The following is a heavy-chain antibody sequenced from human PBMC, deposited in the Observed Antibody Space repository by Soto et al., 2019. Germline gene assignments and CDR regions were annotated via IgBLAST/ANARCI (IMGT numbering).Heavy chain of an antibody. J-gene: IGHJ4*03. CDR1: GFTFNGAW. Sequence: PGGSLRLSCAASGFTFNGAWMNWVRQAPGKGLEWVGRVKSKANGGTVDYSAPVKGRFTISRDDSANTVYLQMNSLSTEDTALYYCSADLPDWGAYAFDYWGQGTTVTVSS. CDR2: VKSKANGGTV. CDR3: SADLPDWGAYAFDY. V-gene: IGHV3-15*07. D-gene: IGHD3-16*01.